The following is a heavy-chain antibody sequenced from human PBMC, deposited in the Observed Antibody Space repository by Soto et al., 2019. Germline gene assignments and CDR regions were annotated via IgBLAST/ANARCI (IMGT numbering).Heavy chain of an antibody. CDR2: IYYSGST. J-gene: IGHJ5*02. D-gene: IGHD3-3*02. CDR3: ARVPQLANWFDP. V-gene: IGHV4-31*03. Sequence: PSETLSLTCTVSGGSISSGGYYWSWIRQHPGKGLEWIGYIYYSGSTYYNPSLKSRVTISVDTSKNQFSLKLSSVTAADTAVYYCARVPQLANWFDPWGQGTLVTVSS. CDR1: GGSISSGGYY.